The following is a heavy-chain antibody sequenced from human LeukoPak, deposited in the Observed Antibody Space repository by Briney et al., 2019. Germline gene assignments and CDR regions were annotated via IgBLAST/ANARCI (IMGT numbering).Heavy chain of an antibody. J-gene: IGHJ6*02. CDR1: GFTFSSYG. CDR2: ISYDGSNK. CDR3: AKDRTTGRYYYYGMDV. Sequence: PGGSLRLSCAASGFTFSSYGMHWVRQAPGKGLEWVAVISYDGSNKYYADSVKGRFTISRDNSKNTLYLQMNSLRAEDTAVYYCAKDRTTGRYYYYGMDVWGQGTTVTASS. V-gene: IGHV3-30*18. D-gene: IGHD4-17*01.